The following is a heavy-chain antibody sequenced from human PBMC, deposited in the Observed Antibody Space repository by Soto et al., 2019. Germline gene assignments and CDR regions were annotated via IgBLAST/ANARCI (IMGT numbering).Heavy chain of an antibody. CDR3: AAATNYRIVLYYYYMDV. CDR2: IVVGSGNT. J-gene: IGHJ6*03. Sequence: ASVKVSCKASGFTFTSSAMQWVRQARGQRLEWIGWIVVGSGNTNYAQKFQERVTITRDMSTSTAYMELSSLRSEDTAVYYCAAATNYRIVLYYYYMDVWGKGTTVTVSS. V-gene: IGHV1-58*02. CDR1: GFTFTSSA. D-gene: IGHD4-4*01.